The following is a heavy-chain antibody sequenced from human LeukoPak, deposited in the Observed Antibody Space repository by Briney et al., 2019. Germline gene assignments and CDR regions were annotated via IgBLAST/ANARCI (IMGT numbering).Heavy chain of an antibody. Sequence: GGSLRLSCAASRFIFSDYYMSSIRRARGKGRGWVSYMGYSGDTIYYADSVKGRFTIPRDNAKNSLYLQMNSRRAEDTAVYYCARVMRSYSFDNWGQGTLVTVSS. D-gene: IGHD1-26*01. V-gene: IGHV3-11*01. CDR2: MGYSGDTI. J-gene: IGHJ4*02. CDR1: RFIFSDYY. CDR3: ARVMRSYSFDN.